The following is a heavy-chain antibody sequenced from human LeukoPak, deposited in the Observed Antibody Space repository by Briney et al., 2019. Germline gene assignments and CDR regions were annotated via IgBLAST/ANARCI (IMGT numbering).Heavy chain of an antibody. Sequence: SETLSLTCTVSGGSISSYYWSWIRQPAGKGLEWIGRIYTSGSTNYNPSLKSRVTMSVDTSKNQFSLKLSSVTAADTAVYYCARYHSRSHEGWIDPWGQGALVTVSS. CDR2: IYTSGST. J-gene: IGHJ5*02. D-gene: IGHD3-10*01. CDR1: GGSISSYY. V-gene: IGHV4-4*07. CDR3: ARYHSRSHEGWIDP.